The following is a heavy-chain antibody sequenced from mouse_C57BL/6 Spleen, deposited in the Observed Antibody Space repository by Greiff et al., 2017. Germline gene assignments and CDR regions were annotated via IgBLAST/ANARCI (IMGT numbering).Heavy chain of an antibody. CDR3: ARLAGSYWYFDV. CDR1: GFTFSDYY. J-gene: IGHJ1*03. V-gene: IGHV5-12*01. Sequence: DVKLQESGGGLVQPGGSLKLSCAASGFTFSDYYMYWVRQTPEKRLEWVAYISNGGGSTYYPDTVKGRFTISRDNAKNTLYLQMSRLKSEDTAMYYCARLAGSYWYFDVWGTGTTGTVSS. CDR2: ISNGGGST.